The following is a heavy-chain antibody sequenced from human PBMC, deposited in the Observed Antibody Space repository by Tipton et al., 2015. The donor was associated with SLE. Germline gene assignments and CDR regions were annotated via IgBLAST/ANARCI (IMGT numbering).Heavy chain of an antibody. V-gene: IGHV4-59*01. D-gene: IGHD5-18*01. CDR2: IYYSGST. CDR3: ATKLVDTAMVPLYYYYYYMDV. Sequence: TLSLTCTVSGGSISSYYWSWIRQPPGKGLEWIGYIYYSGSTNYNPSLKSRVTISVETSKNQFSLKLSSVTAADTAVYYCATKLVDTAMVPLYYYYYYMDVWGKGTTVTVSS. CDR1: GGSISSYY. J-gene: IGHJ6*03.